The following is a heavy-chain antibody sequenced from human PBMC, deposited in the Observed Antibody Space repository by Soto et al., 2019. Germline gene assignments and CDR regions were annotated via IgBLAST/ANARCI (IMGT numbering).Heavy chain of an antibody. Sequence: EVQLVQSGTEVKKPGESLKISCKGFGYSFTNYWIAWVRQMPGQGLEWMGIIYPGDSDTTYNPSFQGHVTISADKSISTDYLQWASLEASDTAMYYCARQKLWMATINNDAFDIWGQGTMVTVSS. D-gene: IGHD2-21*01. CDR1: GYSFTNYW. CDR3: ARQKLWMATINNDAFDI. J-gene: IGHJ3*02. CDR2: IYPGDSDT. V-gene: IGHV5-51*01.